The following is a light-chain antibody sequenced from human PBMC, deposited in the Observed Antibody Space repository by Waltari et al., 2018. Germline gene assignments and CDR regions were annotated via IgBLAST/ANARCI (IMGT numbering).Light chain of an antibody. J-gene: IGKJ3*01. V-gene: IGKV3-20*01. CDR1: QSVNNY. CDR3: QQYSSSPLT. Sequence: EIVLTQSPGTLSLSPGERFTLSCRASQSVNNYLAWFQQKPGQAPRLLIHSASSRATGIPDRISGSGSGTDFTLTISGLEPQDFAVYYCQQYSSSPLTFGPGTKVDIK. CDR2: SAS.